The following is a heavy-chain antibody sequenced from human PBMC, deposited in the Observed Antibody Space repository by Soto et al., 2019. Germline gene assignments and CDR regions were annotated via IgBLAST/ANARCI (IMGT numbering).Heavy chain of an antibody. CDR3: ARESRCSGGSCLIDY. D-gene: IGHD2-15*01. Sequence: GGSLRLSCAASGFTFSSYSMNWVRQAPGKGLEWVSYISSSSSTIYYADSVKGRFTISRDNAKNSLYLQMNSLRDEDTAVYYCARESRCSGGSCLIDYWGQGTLVTVSS. CDR2: ISSSSSTI. CDR1: GFTFSSYS. J-gene: IGHJ4*02. V-gene: IGHV3-48*02.